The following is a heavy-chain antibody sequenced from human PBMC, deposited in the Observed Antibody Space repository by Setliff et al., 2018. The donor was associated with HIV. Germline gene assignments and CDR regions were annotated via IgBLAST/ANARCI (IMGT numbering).Heavy chain of an antibody. CDR1: GFTFSIHA. Sequence: WGSLRLSCAAPGFTFSIHAMSWVRQAPGKGLEWVSAISGRGGKKYYADSVKGRFAVSRDNSKNTLYLHMDSRRAEDTAVYYCARQPRWLQFPRYFDNWGQGTLVTVSS. V-gene: IGHV3-23*01. D-gene: IGHD5-12*01. J-gene: IGHJ4*02. CDR2: ISGRGGKK. CDR3: ARQPRWLQFPRYFDN.